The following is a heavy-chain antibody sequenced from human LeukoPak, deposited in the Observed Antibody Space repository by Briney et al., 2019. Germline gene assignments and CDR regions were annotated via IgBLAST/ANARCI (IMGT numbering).Heavy chain of an antibody. J-gene: IGHJ4*02. CDR2: IWYDGSNK. D-gene: IGHD4-17*01. V-gene: IGHV3-33*06. CDR3: AKAMPNYGDYVGEIDY. Sequence: PGGSLRLSCAASGFTFSSYGMHWIRQAPGKGLKWVADIWYDGSNKYYADSVKGRFTISRDNSKNTLYLQMNSLRAEDTAVYYCAKAMPNYGDYVGEIDYWGQGTLVTVSS. CDR1: GFTFSSYG.